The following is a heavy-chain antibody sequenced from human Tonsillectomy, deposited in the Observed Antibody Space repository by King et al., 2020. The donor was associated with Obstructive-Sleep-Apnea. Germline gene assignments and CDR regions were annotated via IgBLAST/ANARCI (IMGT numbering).Heavy chain of an antibody. D-gene: IGHD2-21*02. CDR1: GYSFTSYW. CDR3: AGQGVDCGGDCLYYLDY. Sequence: DVQLVESGAEVKKPGESLRISCKGSGYSFTSYWISWVRQMPGKGLEWMGRIDPSDSYTNYSPSFQGHVTISPDKSISTAYLPWCSLKASDTAMYYCAGQGVDCGGDCLYYLDYWGQGTLVTVSS. CDR2: IDPSDSYT. J-gene: IGHJ4*02. V-gene: IGHV5-10-1*01.